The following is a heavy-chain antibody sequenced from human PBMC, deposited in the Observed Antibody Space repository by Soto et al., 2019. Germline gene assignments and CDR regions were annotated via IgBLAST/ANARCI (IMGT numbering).Heavy chain of an antibody. CDR1: GYPFTTYG. V-gene: IGHV1-18*01. Sequence: ASGKVSCKASGYPFTTYGINWLLQSPGQGLEWMGWISFSNGYTNYAQNLQGRVTMTADTSTNVAYMELRSLRSDDTAVYYCTRENAAAASPTLDYWGHGTLVTVSS. CDR2: ISFSNGYT. J-gene: IGHJ4*01. D-gene: IGHD6-13*01. CDR3: TRENAAAASPTLDY.